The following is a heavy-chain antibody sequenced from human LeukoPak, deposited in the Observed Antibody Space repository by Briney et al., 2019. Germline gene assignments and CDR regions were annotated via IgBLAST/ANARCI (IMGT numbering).Heavy chain of an antibody. CDR1: GFTFSSYW. CDR3: ARDGLGYGAYDYFYGLDV. CDR2: ISSTSSTI. J-gene: IGHJ6*02. D-gene: IGHD4-17*01. Sequence: GRSLRLSCAASGFTFSSYWMKWVCQAPGKGLECVSFISSTSSTIYYADSVKGRFTISRDNAKNSLYLQINSLRAEDTAVFYCARDGLGYGAYDYFYGLDVWGQGTTLTVAS. V-gene: IGHV3-48*01.